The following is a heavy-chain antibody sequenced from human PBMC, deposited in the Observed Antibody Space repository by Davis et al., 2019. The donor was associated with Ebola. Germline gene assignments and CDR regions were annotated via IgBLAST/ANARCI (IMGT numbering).Heavy chain of an antibody. J-gene: IGHJ4*02. V-gene: IGHV3-30-3*01. CDR3: ARDHSDLEWLLQHFDY. D-gene: IGHD3-3*01. Sequence: GGSLRLSCAASGFTFSIYAMHWVRQAPGKGLEWVAVISYDGSNKYYADSVKGRFTISRDNSKNTLYLQMNSLRAEDTAVYYCARDHSDLEWLLQHFDYWGQGTLVTVSS. CDR2: ISYDGSNK. CDR1: GFTFSIYA.